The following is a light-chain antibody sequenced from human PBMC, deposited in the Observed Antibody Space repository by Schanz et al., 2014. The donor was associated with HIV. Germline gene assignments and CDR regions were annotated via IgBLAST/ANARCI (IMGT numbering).Light chain of an antibody. Sequence: QSALTQPPSASGSPGQSVTISCTGTTSDIGGYNYVSWYQQPPDKAPQLLIYEVSNRPSGVPDRFSGSKSGNTASLTVSGLQSDDEADYFCCSFAGSNSLLFGGGTKLTVL. CDR3: CSFAGSNSLL. V-gene: IGLV2-8*01. CDR1: TSDIGGYNY. CDR2: EVS. J-gene: IGLJ2*01.